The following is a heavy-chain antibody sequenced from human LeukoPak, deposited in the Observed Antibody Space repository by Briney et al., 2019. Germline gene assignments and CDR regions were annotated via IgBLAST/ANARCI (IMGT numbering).Heavy chain of an antibody. CDR3: ARDMVHSSGAFDS. CDR1: GFTVSTNH. Sequence: PGGSLRLSCAVSGFTVSTNHMTWVRQAPGKGLEWVSAINDVDTPYYADTVRGRFTISRDSANNTLYLQMKLLRAEDTAVYYCARDMVHSSGAFDSWGQGTLVTV. CDR2: INDVDTP. D-gene: IGHD3-22*01. V-gene: IGHV3-53*01. J-gene: IGHJ4*02.